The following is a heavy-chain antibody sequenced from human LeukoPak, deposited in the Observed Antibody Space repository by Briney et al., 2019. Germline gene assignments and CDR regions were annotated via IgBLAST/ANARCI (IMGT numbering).Heavy chain of an antibody. V-gene: IGHV3-30-3*01. Sequence: PGRSLRLSCAASGFTFSSYAMHWVRQAPGKGLEWVAVISYDGVNEYYLDSVKGRFTISRDNSKNTVYLQVNSLRAEDTAVYYCARGRHYDLLTGYLDYWGQGTLVTVSS. CDR3: ARGRHYDLLTGYLDY. CDR2: ISYDGVNE. D-gene: IGHD3-9*01. J-gene: IGHJ4*02. CDR1: GFTFSSYA.